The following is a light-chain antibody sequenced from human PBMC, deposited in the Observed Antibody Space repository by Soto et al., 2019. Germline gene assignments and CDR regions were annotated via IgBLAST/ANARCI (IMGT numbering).Light chain of an antibody. V-gene: IGKV3-15*01. CDR3: QQYNNWVT. J-gene: IGKJ4*01. Sequence: EIVMTQSPATLSVSPGERATLSCRASQSISSNLVWYQQKPGQAPRLLIYGASTRATGIPARFSGSGSGTEFTLTINSLQSEDFEVYYCQQYNNWVTFGGGTKVEI. CDR1: QSISSN. CDR2: GAS.